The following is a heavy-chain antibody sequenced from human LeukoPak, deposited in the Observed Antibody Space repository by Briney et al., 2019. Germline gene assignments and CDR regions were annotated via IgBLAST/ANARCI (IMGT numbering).Heavy chain of an antibody. V-gene: IGHV4-59*01. J-gene: IGHJ4*02. CDR2: VHSNGDT. CDR1: GGSISDYY. Sequence: SETLSLTCIISGGSISDYYWGWIRQPPGKGLEWIGYVHSNGDTDYNPSLRSRLTILLDTSKKDFSLKVSSVTAADTAVYYCAREEALGSGSFDYWGQGTLVTVSS. D-gene: IGHD1-26*01. CDR3: AREEALGSGSFDY.